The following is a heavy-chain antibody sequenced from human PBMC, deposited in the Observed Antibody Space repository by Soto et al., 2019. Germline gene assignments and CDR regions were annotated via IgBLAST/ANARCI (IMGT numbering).Heavy chain of an antibody. CDR2: IFYSGNT. J-gene: IGHJ6*02. CDR1: GGSISSSSSYN. Sequence: SETLSLTCAVSGGSISSSSSYNWGWVRQPPGKGLEWIGTIFYSGNTYYNPSLKSRVTLSVDTSKNQFSLRLSSVTAADTAVYNCAIHPALAVWGQGTTVTGSS. CDR3: AIHPALAV. V-gene: IGHV4-39*01.